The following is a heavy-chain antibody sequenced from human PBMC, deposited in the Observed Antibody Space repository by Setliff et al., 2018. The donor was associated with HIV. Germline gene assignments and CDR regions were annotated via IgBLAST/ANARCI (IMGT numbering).Heavy chain of an antibody. V-gene: IGHV1-3*04. J-gene: IGHJ4*02. CDR1: GYTFTNYA. CDR3: ARGASLGRGGYYFDY. Sequence: ASVKVSCKASGYTFTNYAIHWLRQAPGQSLEWMGWINTGNGDTKYSQKFLGRVTITRDTSATTVYMELSSLRSEDTALYYCARGASLGRGGYYFDYWGQGTLVTVSS. CDR2: INTGNGDT. D-gene: IGHD3-3*02.